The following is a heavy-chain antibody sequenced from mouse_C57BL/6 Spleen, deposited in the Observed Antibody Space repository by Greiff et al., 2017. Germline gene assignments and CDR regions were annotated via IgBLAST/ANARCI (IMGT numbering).Heavy chain of an antibody. J-gene: IGHJ4*01. D-gene: IGHD2-1*01. CDR3: ASSAYGNYVGAMDY. CDR2: IYPGDGDT. CDR1: GYAFSSSW. Sequence: QVQLQQSGPELVKPGASVKISCKASGYAFSSSWMNWVKQRPGKGLEWIGRIYPGDGDTNYNGKFKGKATLTADKSSSTAYMQLSSLTSEDSAVYFCASSAYGNYVGAMDYWGQGTSVTVSS. V-gene: IGHV1-82*01.